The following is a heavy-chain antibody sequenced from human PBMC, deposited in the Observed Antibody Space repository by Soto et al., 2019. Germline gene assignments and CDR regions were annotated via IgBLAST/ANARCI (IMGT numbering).Heavy chain of an antibody. CDR2: IYYSGIT. Sequence: QVQLQESGPGLVKPSETLSLTCTVSGGSISSYYWSWIRQPPGKGLEWIGYIYYSGITNYNPSLKSRVTISVDTSKNQFSLKLSSVTAADTAVYYCARDGNYYGMDVWGQGTTVTVSS. J-gene: IGHJ6*02. CDR3: ARDGNYYGMDV. D-gene: IGHD1-26*01. CDR1: GGSISSYY. V-gene: IGHV4-59*01.